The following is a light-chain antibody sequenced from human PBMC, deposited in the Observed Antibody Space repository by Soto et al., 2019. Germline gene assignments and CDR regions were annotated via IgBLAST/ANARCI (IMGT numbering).Light chain of an antibody. V-gene: IGKV3-20*01. CDR1: QSVSSSY. CDR3: QQYGSSPPYT. J-gene: IGKJ2*01. CDR2: GAS. Sequence: PGERATLSCRASQSVSSSYLAWYQQKPGQAPRLLIYGASSRATGIPDRFSGSGSGTDFTLTISRLEPEDFAVYYCQQYGSSPPYTFGQGTKLEI.